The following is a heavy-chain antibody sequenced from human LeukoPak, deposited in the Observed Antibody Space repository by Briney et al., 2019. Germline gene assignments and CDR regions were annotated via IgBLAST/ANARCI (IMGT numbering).Heavy chain of an antibody. CDR2: MFYNGGS. CDR3: AKDVHRFLATYFDP. CDR1: GASIGNYY. V-gene: IGHV4-59*12. J-gene: IGHJ5*02. D-gene: IGHD2/OR15-2a*01. Sequence: SETLSLTCTVSGASIGNYYWNWVRQSPGKGLEWIGYMFYNGGSNYNPSLESRVTMSIDTSKSQFFLNLTSVTAADTAVYYCAKDVHRFLATYFDPRGQGILVTVSS.